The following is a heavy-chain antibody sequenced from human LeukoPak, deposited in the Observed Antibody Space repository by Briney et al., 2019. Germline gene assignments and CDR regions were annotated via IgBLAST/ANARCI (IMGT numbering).Heavy chain of an antibody. V-gene: IGHV4-30-2*01. Sequence: PSETLSLTCAVSGGSISSGGYSWSWIRQPPGKGLEWIGYIYHSGSTYYNPSLKSRVTISVDRSKNQFSLKLSSVTAADTAVYYCARAGDYYDSSARGYFDYWGQGTLVTVSS. CDR2: IYHSGST. CDR1: GGSISSGGYS. CDR3: ARAGDYYDSSARGYFDY. J-gene: IGHJ4*02. D-gene: IGHD3-22*01.